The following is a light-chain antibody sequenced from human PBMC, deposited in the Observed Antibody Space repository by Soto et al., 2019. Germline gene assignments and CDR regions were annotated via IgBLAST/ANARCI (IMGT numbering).Light chain of an antibody. J-gene: IGKJ1*01. Sequence: EIVLTQSPGTQSLSPGERTTLSCRASQSVSSNFLAWYQQKPGQAPRLLIYGASSRATGIPDRFSGSGSGTDFILAISRLEPEDSAVYYCQQYGSSPVTFGQGTKVEI. CDR3: QQYGSSPVT. V-gene: IGKV3-20*01. CDR2: GAS. CDR1: QSVSSNF.